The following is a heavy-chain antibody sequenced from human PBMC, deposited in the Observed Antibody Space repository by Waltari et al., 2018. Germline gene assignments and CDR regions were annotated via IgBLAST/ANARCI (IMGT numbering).Heavy chain of an antibody. V-gene: IGHV1-3*01. CDR2: INAGNGNT. D-gene: IGHD6-19*01. CDR1: GYTFTSYA. J-gene: IGHJ4*02. Sequence: QVQLVQSGAEVKKPGASVKVSCKASGYTFTSYAMHWVRQAPGPRLEWMGWINAGNGNTKYSQKFQGRVTITRDTSASTAYMELSSLRSEDTAVYYCARGKQWLAQIDYWGQGTLVTVSS. CDR3: ARGKQWLAQIDY.